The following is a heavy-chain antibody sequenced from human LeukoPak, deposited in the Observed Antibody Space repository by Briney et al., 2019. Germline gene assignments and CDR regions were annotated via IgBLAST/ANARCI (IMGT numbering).Heavy chain of an antibody. J-gene: IGHJ4*02. CDR3: ARQADYNILTGYDKGHLDY. Sequence: RPGGSLRLSCAASGFTFDDYGMSWVRQAPGKGLEWVSGINWNGGSTGYADSVKGRFTISRDNAKNSLYLQMNSLRAEDTALYYCARQADYNILTGYDKGHLDYWGQGTLVTVSS. CDR1: GFTFDDYG. D-gene: IGHD3-9*01. CDR2: INWNGGST. V-gene: IGHV3-20*04.